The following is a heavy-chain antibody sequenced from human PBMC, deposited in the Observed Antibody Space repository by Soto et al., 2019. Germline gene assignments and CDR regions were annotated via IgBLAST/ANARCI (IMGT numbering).Heavy chain of an antibody. D-gene: IGHD4-4*01. V-gene: IGHV3-74*01. CDR2: INSDGSST. CDR1: GFTFSSYW. CDR3: AREGINNYNEYYFDS. Sequence: SLRLSCAASGFTFSSYWMHWVRQAPGKGLVWVSRINSDGSSTSYADSVKGRFTISRDNAKNTLYLQMNSLRAEDTAVYYCAREGINNYNEYYFDSWGQGTVVTVSS. J-gene: IGHJ4*02.